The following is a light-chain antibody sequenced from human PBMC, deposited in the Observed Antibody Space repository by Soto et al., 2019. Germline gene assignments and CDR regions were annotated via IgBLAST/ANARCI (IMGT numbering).Light chain of an antibody. J-gene: IGLJ1*01. CDR1: SSDVGVYNY. Sequence: QSVLTQPASVSGSPGQSITISCTGTSSDVGVYNYVSWYQQHPGKAPKLMIYDVSNRPSGVSNRFSGSKSGNTASLTISGLQAEDEADYYCSSYTSSSLHVFGTGTKVTVL. CDR2: DVS. V-gene: IGLV2-14*03. CDR3: SSYTSSSLHV.